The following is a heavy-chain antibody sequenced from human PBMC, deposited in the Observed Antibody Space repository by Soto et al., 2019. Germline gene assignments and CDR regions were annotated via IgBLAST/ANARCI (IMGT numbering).Heavy chain of an antibody. CDR3: ARHLYDHRNYLDALDV. J-gene: IGHJ3*01. Sequence: GESLKTSCNVSGYSFTTFWISWVRQMPEKGLEWMGRLDPADSFTNYSPSFQGHVTISVDKSINTAYLQWSSLKTSDTAIYYCARHLYDHRNYLDALDVWGQGTMVTVSS. CDR1: GYSFTTFW. CDR2: LDPADSFT. V-gene: IGHV5-10-1*01. D-gene: IGHD3-16*01.